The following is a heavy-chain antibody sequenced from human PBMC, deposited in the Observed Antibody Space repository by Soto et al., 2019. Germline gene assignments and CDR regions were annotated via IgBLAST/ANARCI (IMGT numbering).Heavy chain of an antibody. Sequence: PSETLSLTCTVSGGSISSGGYYWSWIRQHPGKGLEWIGYIYYSGSTYYNPSLKSGVTISVDTSKNQFSLKLSSVTAADTAVYYCARASTVARLQQYYYYYYGMDVWGQGTTVTVSS. J-gene: IGHJ6*02. CDR2: IYYSGST. CDR1: GGSISSGGYY. D-gene: IGHD2-15*01. V-gene: IGHV4-31*03. CDR3: ARASTVARLQQYYYYYYGMDV.